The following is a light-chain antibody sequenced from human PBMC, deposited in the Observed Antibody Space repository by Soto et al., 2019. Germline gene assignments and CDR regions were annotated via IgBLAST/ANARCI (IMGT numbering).Light chain of an antibody. CDR2: GAS. V-gene: IGKV3-20*01. Sequence: IVMTQSPGTLSLSPGERATLSCRASQSVSSRLAWYQQKPGQAPRLLISGASSRATGIPDRFSGSGSGTGFTLTIIRLEPEDFALYYCQHYVERSPITFGQGTRLEIK. CDR1: QSVSSR. CDR3: QHYVERSPIT. J-gene: IGKJ5*01.